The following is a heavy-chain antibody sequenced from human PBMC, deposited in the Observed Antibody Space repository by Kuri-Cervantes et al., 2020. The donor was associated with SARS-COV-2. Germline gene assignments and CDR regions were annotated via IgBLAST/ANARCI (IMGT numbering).Heavy chain of an antibody. J-gene: IGHJ4*02. V-gene: IGHV3-23*01. D-gene: IGHD2-2*01. CDR2: ISGSGGST. Sequence: GESLKISCAASGFTFSSYAMSWVRQAPGKGLEWVSAISGSGGSTYYADSVESRFTISRDNSKNTLYLQMNSLRAEDTAVYYCATSDGFGSTSLGIFDYWGQGTLVTVSS. CDR1: GFTFSSYA. CDR3: ATSDGFGSTSLGIFDY.